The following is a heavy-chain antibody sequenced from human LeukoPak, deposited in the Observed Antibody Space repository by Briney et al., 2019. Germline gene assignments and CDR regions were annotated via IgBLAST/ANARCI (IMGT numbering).Heavy chain of an antibody. CDR2: IRSKAYGGTT. D-gene: IGHD6-13*01. Sequence: GGSLRLSCAASGFTFSNAWMSWVRQAPGKGLEWVGFIRSKAYGGTTEYAASVKGRFTISRDDSKSIAYLQMNSLKTEDTAVYYCTRVSYSSSWTYWFDPWGQGTLVTVSS. CDR1: GFTFSNAW. J-gene: IGHJ5*02. CDR3: TRVSYSSSWTYWFDP. V-gene: IGHV3-49*04.